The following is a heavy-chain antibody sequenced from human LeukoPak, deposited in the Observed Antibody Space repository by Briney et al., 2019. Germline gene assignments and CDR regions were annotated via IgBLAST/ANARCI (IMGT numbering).Heavy chain of an antibody. CDR2: MNPNSGNT. V-gene: IGHV1-8*01. D-gene: IGHD4-11*01. CDR1: GYTFTSYD. CDR3: ARGQQSKGNWFDP. Sequence: ASVKVSCKASGYTFTSYDINWVRRATGQGLEWMGWMNPNSGNTGYAQKFQGRVTMTRNTSISTAYMELSSLRSEDTAVYYCARGQQSKGNWFDPWGQGTLVTVSS. J-gene: IGHJ5*02.